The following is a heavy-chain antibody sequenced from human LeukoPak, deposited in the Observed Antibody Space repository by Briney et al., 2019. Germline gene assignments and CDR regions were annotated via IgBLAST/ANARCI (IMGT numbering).Heavy chain of an antibody. CDR1: GGTFSSYA. Sequence: GSSVKVSCKASGGTFSSYAISWVRQAPGQGLEWMGGIIPIFGTANYAQKFQGRVTITADKSTSTAYMELSSLRSEDTAVYYCARAAVAAQFYYYYMDVWGKGTTVTVSS. D-gene: IGHD6-19*01. J-gene: IGHJ6*03. V-gene: IGHV1-69*06. CDR3: ARAAVAAQFYYYYMDV. CDR2: IIPIFGTA.